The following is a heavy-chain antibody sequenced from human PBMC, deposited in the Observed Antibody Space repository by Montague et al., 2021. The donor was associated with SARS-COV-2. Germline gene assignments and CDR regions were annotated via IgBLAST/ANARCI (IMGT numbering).Heavy chain of an antibody. D-gene: IGHD1-1*01. CDR2: INHSGST. Sequence: SETLSLTCAVYGGSFSGYYWSWIRQPPGKGLEWIGEINHSGSTNYNPSLKSRVTIPVDTFKNQFSLKLSSVTAADTAVYYCARERYCFSLTRASTWFDPWGQGTLVTVSS. CDR1: GGSFSGYY. J-gene: IGHJ5*02. V-gene: IGHV4-34*01. CDR3: ARERYCFSLTRASTWFDP.